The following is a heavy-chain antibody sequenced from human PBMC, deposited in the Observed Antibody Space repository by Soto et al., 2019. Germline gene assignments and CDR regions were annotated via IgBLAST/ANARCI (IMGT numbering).Heavy chain of an antibody. Sequence: ASVKVSCKASGHTFTSYDVNWVRQATGQGLEWMGWMNPNSGNTGYAQKFQGRVTMTSNTSTSTAYMELSSLRSEDTAVYYCARGVGCSSTNGYNLLNYWGQGTLVTVSS. D-gene: IGHD2-2*02. V-gene: IGHV1-8*01. CDR1: GHTFTSYD. J-gene: IGHJ4*02. CDR2: MNPNSGNT. CDR3: ARGVGCSSTNGYNLLNY.